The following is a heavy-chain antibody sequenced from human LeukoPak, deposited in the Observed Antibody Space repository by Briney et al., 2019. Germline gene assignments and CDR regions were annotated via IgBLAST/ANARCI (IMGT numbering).Heavy chain of an antibody. V-gene: IGHV4-59*01. CDR3: ARAPADSGYDFPEDY. Sequence: SETLSLTCAVYGGSFSGYYWSWIRQPPGKELEWIGYIYYSGSTNYNPSLKSRVTISVDTSKNQFSLKLSSVTAADTAVYYCARAPADSGYDFPEDYWGQGTLVTVSS. CDR2: IYYSGST. J-gene: IGHJ4*02. D-gene: IGHD5-12*01. CDR1: GGSFSGYY.